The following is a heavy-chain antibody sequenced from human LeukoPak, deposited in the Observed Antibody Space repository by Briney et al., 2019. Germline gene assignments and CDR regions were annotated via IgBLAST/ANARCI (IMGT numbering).Heavy chain of an antibody. CDR2: ISPDGSTT. Sequence: PGGSLRLSCAASGFTFSSYWMHWVRQAPGKGLVWVSRISPDGSTTGHADSVKGRFTTSRDNANNTLFLQMNSLRAEDTAVYYCTRDFDFSSAIWGQGTLVTVSS. CDR1: GFTFSSYW. D-gene: IGHD3-3*01. J-gene: IGHJ4*02. V-gene: IGHV3-74*01. CDR3: TRDFDFSSAI.